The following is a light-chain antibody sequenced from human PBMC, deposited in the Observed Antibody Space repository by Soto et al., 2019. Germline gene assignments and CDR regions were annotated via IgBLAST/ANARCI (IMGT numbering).Light chain of an antibody. CDR1: RSFASSY. V-gene: IGKV3-20*01. Sequence: EVVLTQSPGTLSLSPGERATLSCRASRSFASSYLGWYQQKPGQAPRLLIYAASSRATGIPDRFSGSGSGTDFTLTISRLEPEDFAVYYCQQYGSSGWTFGQGTKVDIK. J-gene: IGKJ1*01. CDR2: AAS. CDR3: QQYGSSGWT.